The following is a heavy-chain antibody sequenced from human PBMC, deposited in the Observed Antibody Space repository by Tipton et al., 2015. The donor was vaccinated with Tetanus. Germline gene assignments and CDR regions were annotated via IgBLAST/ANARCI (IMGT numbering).Heavy chain of an antibody. D-gene: IGHD5-18*01. CDR1: GYTLTYRY. V-gene: IGHV1-45*02. J-gene: IGHJ3*02. Sequence: QLVQSGAEVKKTGSSVKISCKASGYTLTYRYLHWARQAPGQALEWMGWITPFNNNTNYAQKFQDRVSFSSDRSMSTAYMEVSSLRSADTAMYYCATREDTALVIAESDAPDIWGQGTMVTVSS. CDR2: ITPFNNNT. CDR3: ATREDTALVIAESDAPDI.